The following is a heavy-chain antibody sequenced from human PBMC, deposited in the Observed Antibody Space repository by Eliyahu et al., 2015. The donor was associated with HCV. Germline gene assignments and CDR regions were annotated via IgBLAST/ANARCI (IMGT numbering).Heavy chain of an antibody. V-gene: IGHV4-39*01. Sequence: QLQLQESGPGLXKPSETLSLTCTVSGXPXSSXSXYWGWIRQPPGKGLEWIGSIYYSGSTYYNPSLKXRVTISVDTSKNQFSLKLSSVTAADTAVYYCARSFPIYCSSTSCSYPLFDYWGQGTLVTVSS. CDR1: GXPXSSXSXY. J-gene: IGHJ4*02. CDR3: ARSFPIYCSSTSCSYPLFDY. D-gene: IGHD2-2*01. CDR2: IYYSGST.